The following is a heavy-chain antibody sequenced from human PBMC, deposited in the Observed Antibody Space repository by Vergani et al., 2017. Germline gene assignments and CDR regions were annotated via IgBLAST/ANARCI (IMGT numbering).Heavy chain of an antibody. Sequence: QVELVESGGGVVQPGGSLRLSCAASGFTFSDFAMHWLRPAPGKGPEWVALISYDGNGKYYGDSLKGQFTISRDNSKNTLFLQMSNLQIDDTAVYYCAKGGFCTSASCQDAFDVWGRGTQVIVSS. CDR2: ISYDGNGK. J-gene: IGHJ3*01. V-gene: IGHV3-30*18. CDR1: GFTFSDFA. D-gene: IGHD2-2*01. CDR3: AKGGFCTSASCQDAFDV.